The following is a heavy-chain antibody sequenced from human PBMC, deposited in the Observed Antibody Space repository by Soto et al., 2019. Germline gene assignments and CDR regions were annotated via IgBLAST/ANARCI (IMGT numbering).Heavy chain of an antibody. CDR2: LNTYNGNT. Sequence: QVQLVQYGGEVKKPGASVRVSCKASGYTFNSYGISWVRQAPEQGLEWMGWLNTYNGNTNYAQKFQGRVSMTTGTSTSTAYLELRSLGPDDTAVYYCARDALYSTSGDRRFDPWGQGTLVSVSS. D-gene: IGHD6-6*01. CDR1: GYTFNSYG. CDR3: ARDALYSTSGDRRFDP. J-gene: IGHJ5*02. V-gene: IGHV1-18*01.